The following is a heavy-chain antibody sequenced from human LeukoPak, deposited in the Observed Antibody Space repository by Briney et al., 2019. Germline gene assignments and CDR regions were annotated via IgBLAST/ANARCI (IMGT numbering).Heavy chain of an antibody. V-gene: IGHV4-59*08. CDR3: ARKNPPQYYYDSSGYYYPFDY. CDR1: GGSISSYY. Sequence: SETLSLTCTVSGGSISSYYWSWIRQPPGKGLEWIGYIYYSGSTNYNPSLKSRVTISVDTSKNQFSLKLSSVTAADTAVYYCARKNPPQYYYDSSGYYYPFDYWGQGTLVTVSS. J-gene: IGHJ4*02. CDR2: IYYSGST. D-gene: IGHD3-22*01.